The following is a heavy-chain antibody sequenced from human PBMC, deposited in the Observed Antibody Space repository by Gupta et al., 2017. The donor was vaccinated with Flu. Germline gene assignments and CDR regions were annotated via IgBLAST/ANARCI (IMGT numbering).Heavy chain of an antibody. CDR3: ARDIMPRRYHFWFYLGLDY. CDR2: ITCKVALV. J-gene: IGHJ4*02. D-gene: IGHD3-3*02. V-gene: IGHV3-9*01. Sequence: HWVRQVAGKAPEWVSGITCKVALVDYADSVRRRFTIYRDNVKNSVFLQMTGLGAEATAFYYCARDIMPRRYHFWFYLGLDYCGLGTQVTVSS.